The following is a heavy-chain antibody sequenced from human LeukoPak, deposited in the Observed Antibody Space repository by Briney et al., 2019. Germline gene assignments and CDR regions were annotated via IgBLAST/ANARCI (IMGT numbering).Heavy chain of an antibody. CDR2: ISGSGGST. CDR1: GFTFSSYA. D-gene: IGHD3-22*01. V-gene: IGHV3-23*01. CDR3: AMRYYCDSSGYYLSY. Sequence: GGSLRLSCAASGFTFSSYAMSWVRQAPGEGLEWVSAISGSGGSTYYADSVKGRFTISRDNSKNTLYLQMNSLRAEDTAVYYCAMRYYCDSSGYYLSYWGQGTLVTVSS. J-gene: IGHJ4*02.